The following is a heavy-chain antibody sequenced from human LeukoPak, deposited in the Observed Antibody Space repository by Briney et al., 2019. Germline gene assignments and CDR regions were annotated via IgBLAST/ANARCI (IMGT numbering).Heavy chain of an antibody. Sequence: SETLSLTCAVYGGSFSGYYWSWIRQPPGKGVEWMGEINHSGSTNYNAYLKRGVNISVEESKKQFSLKLRSVTAADTAVYYCARGLFTISDWGQGTLVTVSS. CDR3: ARGLFTISD. J-gene: IGHJ4*02. CDR1: GGSFSGYY. CDR2: INHSGST. V-gene: IGHV4-34*01. D-gene: IGHD3-9*01.